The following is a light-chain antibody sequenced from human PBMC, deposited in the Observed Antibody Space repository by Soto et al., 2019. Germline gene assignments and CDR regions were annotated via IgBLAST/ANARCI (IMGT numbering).Light chain of an antibody. CDR1: SSDVGGYNY. V-gene: IGLV2-14*01. J-gene: IGLJ3*02. Sequence: QSALTQPASVSGSPGQLITISCTGTSSDVGGYNYVSWYQHHPGKAPKLMVYEVTNRPSGVSNRFSGSKSGNTASLTISGLQAEDEADYYCSSYTSSSTLVFGGGTKVTVL. CDR3: SSYTSSSTLV. CDR2: EVT.